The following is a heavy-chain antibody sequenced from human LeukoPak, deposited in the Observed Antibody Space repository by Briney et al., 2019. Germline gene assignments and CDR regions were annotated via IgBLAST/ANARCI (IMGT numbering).Heavy chain of an antibody. V-gene: IGHV1-18*01. CDR3: ARVIAAAGYYYYYYMDV. J-gene: IGHJ6*03. D-gene: IGHD6-13*01. Sequence: ASVKVSCKASGYTFTSYGISWVRQAPGQGLEWMGLISAYNGNTNYAQKLQGRVTMTTDTSTSTAYMELRSLRSDDTAVYYCARVIAAAGYYYYYYMDVWGKGTTVTVSS. CDR2: ISAYNGNT. CDR1: GYTFTSYG.